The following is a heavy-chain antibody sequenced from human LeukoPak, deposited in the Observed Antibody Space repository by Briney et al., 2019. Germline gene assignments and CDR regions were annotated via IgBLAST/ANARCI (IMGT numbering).Heavy chain of an antibody. Sequence: GGSLRLSCAASGFTFSSDVMHWVRQAPGKGLEWVAFIRYDGSNKYYADYVKGRFTISRDNSKNTLYLQMNSLRAEDTAVYYCAKDLGGIAAAGSDYWGQGTLVTVSS. CDR1: GFTFSSDV. J-gene: IGHJ4*02. CDR3: AKDLGGIAAAGSDY. D-gene: IGHD6-13*01. V-gene: IGHV3-30*02. CDR2: IRYDGSNK.